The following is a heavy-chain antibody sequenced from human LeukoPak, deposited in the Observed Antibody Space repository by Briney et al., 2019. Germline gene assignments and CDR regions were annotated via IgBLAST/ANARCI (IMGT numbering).Heavy chain of an antibody. V-gene: IGHV4-30-4*08. J-gene: IGHJ4*02. CDR2: IFDSQTI. CDR3: AGADYYDSRSNHVLFEH. D-gene: IGHD3-22*01. CDR1: GGSLSSGDYC. Sequence: SETLSLTCTVSGGSLSSGDYCWSWIRQLPVRGLEWIGFIFDSQTIHYNPSLKSRVSISLNTSKNQFSLKLSSLTAADTAVYFCAGADYYDSRSNHVLFEHWGQGTLVTVSS.